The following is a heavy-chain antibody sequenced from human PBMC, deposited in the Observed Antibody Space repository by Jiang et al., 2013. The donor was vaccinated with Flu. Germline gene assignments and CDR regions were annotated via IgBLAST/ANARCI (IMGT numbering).Heavy chain of an antibody. D-gene: IGHD5-18*01. CDR1: GDSIHNYY. J-gene: IGHJ2*01. Sequence: GSGLVKPSETLSLTCTVSGDSIHNYYWSWIRQPAGKGLEWIGRIYTSGSTNYNPSLKSRVTMSVDTSKSQFSLKLNSVTAADTAVYYCAREGGYSYGSYWYFDLWGRGTLVTVSS. CDR3: AREGGYSYGSYWYFDL. V-gene: IGHV4-4*07. CDR2: IYTSGST.